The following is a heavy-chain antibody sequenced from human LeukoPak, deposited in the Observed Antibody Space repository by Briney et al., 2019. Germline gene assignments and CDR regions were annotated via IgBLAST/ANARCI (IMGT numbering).Heavy chain of an antibody. V-gene: IGHV4-4*02. D-gene: IGHD2-15*01. J-gene: IGHJ4*02. Sequence: GSLRLSCAASGFTFSSYEMNWVRQAPGKGLEWIGEIYHSGSTNYNPSLKSRVTISVDKSKNQFSLKLSSVTAADTAVYYCARVYRYCSGGSCYGGFDYWGQGTLVTVSS. CDR2: IYHSGST. CDR1: GFTFSSYEM. CDR3: ARVYRYCSGGSCYGGFDY.